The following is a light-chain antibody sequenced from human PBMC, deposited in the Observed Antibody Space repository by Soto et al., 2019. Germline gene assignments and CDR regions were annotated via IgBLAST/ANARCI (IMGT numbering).Light chain of an antibody. CDR1: QCVLYSSNNKNY. Sequence: DIVMTQSPDSLAVSLGERATINCKSSQCVLYSSNNKNYLAWYQQKPGQPPKLLIYWASTRESGVPDRFSGSGSGTDFTLTISSLQAEDVAVYYCQQYYSTPLTFGGETKVVIK. CDR2: WAS. V-gene: IGKV4-1*01. CDR3: QQYYSTPLT. J-gene: IGKJ4*01.